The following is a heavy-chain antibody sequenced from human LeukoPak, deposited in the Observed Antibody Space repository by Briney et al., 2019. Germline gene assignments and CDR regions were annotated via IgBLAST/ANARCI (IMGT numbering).Heavy chain of an antibody. D-gene: IGHD2-8*01. CDR1: GGSISSSSYY. CDR2: IYYSGST. Sequence: SETLSLTCTVSGGSISSSSYYWGWIRQPPGKGLEWIGSIYYSGSTYYNPSLKSRVTISVDTSKNQFSLKLSSVTAADTAVYYCARDLVSSHWFDPWGQGTLVTDSS. CDR3: ARDLVSSHWFDP. J-gene: IGHJ5*02. V-gene: IGHV4-39*07.